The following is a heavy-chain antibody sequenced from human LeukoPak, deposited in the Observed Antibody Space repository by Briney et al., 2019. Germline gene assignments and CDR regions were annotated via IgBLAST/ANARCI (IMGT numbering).Heavy chain of an antibody. Sequence: PGGSLRLSCAASGFTVSSNYMSWVRQAPGKGLEWVSVVYRDDSTYDADSVKGRFTISRDNSKNTLYLQMNSLRAADTAVYYCAGGSGYYFDYWGQGTLVTVSS. V-gene: IGHV3-66*01. CDR3: AGGSGYYFDY. D-gene: IGHD3-22*01. CDR1: GFTVSSNY. J-gene: IGHJ4*02. CDR2: VYRDDST.